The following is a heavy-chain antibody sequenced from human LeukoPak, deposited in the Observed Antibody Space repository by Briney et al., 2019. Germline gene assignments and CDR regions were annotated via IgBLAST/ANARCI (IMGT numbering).Heavy chain of an antibody. V-gene: IGHV3-74*01. CDR2: IDSDGGST. CDR1: GFTFSSTW. J-gene: IGHJ4*02. CDR3: TRDGQGYPDY. D-gene: IGHD1-1*01. Sequence: GGSLRLSCAASGFTFSSTWMHWVRQTPGKGLVWVSRIDSDGGSTSYADSVNGRFTISRDNAKNTLYLQMNSLRADDTAVYYCTRDGQGYPDYWGQGTLVTVSS.